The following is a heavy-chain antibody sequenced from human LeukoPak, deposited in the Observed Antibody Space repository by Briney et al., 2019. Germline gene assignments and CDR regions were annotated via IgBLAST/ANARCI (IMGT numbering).Heavy chain of an antibody. J-gene: IGHJ4*02. CDR1: GYTFTSYG. V-gene: IGHV1-18*01. D-gene: IGHD3-22*01. Sequence: GASVKVSCKASGYTFTSYGISWVRQAPGQGLEWMGWISAYNGNTNYAQKLQGRVTMTTDTSTSTAYMELRSLRSDDTAVYYCARDLAEYYYDSSGYSNFDYWGQGTLVTVSS. CDR3: ARDLAEYYYDSSGYSNFDY. CDR2: ISAYNGNT.